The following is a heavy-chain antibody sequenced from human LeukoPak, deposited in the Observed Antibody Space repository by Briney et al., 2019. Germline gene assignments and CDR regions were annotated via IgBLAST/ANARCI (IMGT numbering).Heavy chain of an antibody. Sequence: PSETLSLTCTVSGGSISSSSYYWGWIRQPPGTGLEWIGSIYYSGSTYYNPSLKSRVTISLDTSKNQFSLNLSSVTAADTAVYYCARGPGTTYDFWSGYSYWGQGTLVTVSS. CDR1: GGSISSSSYY. D-gene: IGHD3-3*01. V-gene: IGHV4-39*07. CDR2: IYYSGST. CDR3: ARGPGTTYDFWSGYSY. J-gene: IGHJ4*02.